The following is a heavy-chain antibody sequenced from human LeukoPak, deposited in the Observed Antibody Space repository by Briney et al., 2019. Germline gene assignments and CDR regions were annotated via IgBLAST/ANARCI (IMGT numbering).Heavy chain of an antibody. Sequence: PGGALRLSCAAPGFTFSSYAMHWVRQAPGKGLEYVSAISSNGGSTYYANSVKGRFTISRDNSKNTLYLQMGSLRAEDMAVYYCARGGGCSSTSCYESYYYYYYMDVWGKGTTVTISS. CDR3: ARGGGCSSTSCYESYYYYYYMDV. D-gene: IGHD2-2*01. CDR2: ISSNGGST. V-gene: IGHV3-64*01. CDR1: GFTFSSYA. J-gene: IGHJ6*03.